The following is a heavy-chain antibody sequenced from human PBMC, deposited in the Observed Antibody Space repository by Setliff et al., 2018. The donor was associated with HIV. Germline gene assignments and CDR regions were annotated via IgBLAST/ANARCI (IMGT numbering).Heavy chain of an antibody. CDR3: AKDGVGATFYYYYYYMDV. CDR1: GFTFSDYP. V-gene: IGHV3-23*01. CDR2: ISGSGGST. Sequence: PGGSLRLSCVVSGFTFSDYPMTWVRQAPGKGLERVSAISGSGGSTYYADSVKGRFTISRDNSKNTLYLQMNSLRAEDTAVYYCAKDGVGATFYYYYYYMDVWGKGTTVTVSS. D-gene: IGHD1-26*01. J-gene: IGHJ6*03.